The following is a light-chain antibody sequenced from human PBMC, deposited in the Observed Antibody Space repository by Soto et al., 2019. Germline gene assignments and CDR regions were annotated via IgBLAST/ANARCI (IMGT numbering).Light chain of an antibody. CDR2: STS. CDR3: QQNYNLHPT. Sequence: DIQLTQSPSSLSASVGDRVSITCRTSQTISNYLNWYHHRPGQAPKLLIYSTSNLQGGVPSRFSGGGAGTEFTLTISSLQPEDFGSYSCQQNYNLHPTFGGGTRVQIK. J-gene: IGKJ4*01. CDR1: QTISNY. V-gene: IGKV1-39*01.